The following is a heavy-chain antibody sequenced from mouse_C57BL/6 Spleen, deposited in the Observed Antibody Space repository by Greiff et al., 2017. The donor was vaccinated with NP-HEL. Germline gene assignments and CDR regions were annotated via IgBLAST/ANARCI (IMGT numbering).Heavy chain of an antibody. J-gene: IGHJ2*01. CDR1: GFTFSDYG. Sequence: EVKLQESGGGLVKPGGSLKLSCAASGFTFSDYGMHWVRQAPEKGLEWVAYISSGSSTIYYADTVKGRFTISRDNAKNTLFLQMTSLRSEDTAMYYCAREYYGNYDYWGQGTTLTVSS. V-gene: IGHV5-17*01. CDR3: AREYYGNYDY. D-gene: IGHD2-1*01. CDR2: ISSGSSTI.